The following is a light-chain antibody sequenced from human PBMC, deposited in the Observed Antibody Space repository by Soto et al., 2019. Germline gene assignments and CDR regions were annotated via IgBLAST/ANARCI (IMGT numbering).Light chain of an antibody. V-gene: IGKV3-20*01. CDR1: QSVSSSY. CDR3: QQYGNSPRT. Sequence: EIVLTQSPGTLSLSPGERATPSCRASQSVSSSYLAWYQQKPGQAPRLLIYGASSRATGIPDRFTGSGSATDFTLTISRLEPEDFAVYYCQQYGNSPRTFGQGTRVEIK. J-gene: IGKJ1*01. CDR2: GAS.